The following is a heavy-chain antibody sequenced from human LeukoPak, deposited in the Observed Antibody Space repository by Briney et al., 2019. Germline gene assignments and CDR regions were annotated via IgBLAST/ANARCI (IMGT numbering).Heavy chain of an antibody. CDR2: ISSSGSTI. D-gene: IGHD6-13*01. CDR1: GFTFSDFW. Sequence: PGGSLRLSCAGSGFTFSDFWMTWVRQTPGKGLEWVSYISSSGSTIYYADSVKGRFTISRDNAKNSLYLQMNSLRAEDTAVYYCAKDRDSSSWYRPYYYYGMDVWGQGTTVTVSS. V-gene: IGHV3-11*01. J-gene: IGHJ6*02. CDR3: AKDRDSSSWYRPYYYYGMDV.